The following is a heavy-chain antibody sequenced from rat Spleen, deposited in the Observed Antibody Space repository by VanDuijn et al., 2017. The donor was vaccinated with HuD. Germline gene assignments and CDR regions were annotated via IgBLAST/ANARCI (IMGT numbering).Heavy chain of an antibody. D-gene: IGHD4-3*01. J-gene: IGHJ4*01. V-gene: IGHV5-7*01. CDR1: GFTFSDYN. Sequence: EVQLVATGGGLVQPGRSLKLSCAASGFTFSDYNMAWVRQAPKKGLEWVATISYDGSSTYYRDSVKGRFTISRDNAKSTLYLQMDSLRSEDTATYYCARHNSGYGVMDAWGQGASVTVSS. CDR3: ARHNSGYGVMDA. CDR2: ISYDGSST.